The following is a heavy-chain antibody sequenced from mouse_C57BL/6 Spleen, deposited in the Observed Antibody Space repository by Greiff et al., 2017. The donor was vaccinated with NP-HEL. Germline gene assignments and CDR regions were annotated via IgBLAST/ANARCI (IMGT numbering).Heavy chain of an antibody. CDR1: GYTFTSYW. J-gene: IGHJ2*01. Sequence: VQLQQPGAELVKPGASVKLSCKASGYTFTSYWMHWVKQRPGRGLEWIGRIDPNSGGTKYNEKFKSKATLTVDKPSSTAYMQLSSLTSEDSAVYFCARSPYGYDGGRYYFDDWGQGTTLTVSS. V-gene: IGHV1-72*01. CDR2: IDPNSGGT. CDR3: ARSPYGYDGGRYYFDD. D-gene: IGHD2-2*01.